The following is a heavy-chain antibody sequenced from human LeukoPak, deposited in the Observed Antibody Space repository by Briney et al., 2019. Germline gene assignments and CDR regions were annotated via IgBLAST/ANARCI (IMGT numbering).Heavy chain of an antibody. CDR1: GYSFTSYW. V-gene: IGHV5-51*01. J-gene: IGHJ4*02. CDR3: ARLPIAAAGTDTNYYFDY. CDR2: IYPGDSDT. Sequence: GESLKISCKGSGYSFTSYWIGWVRQMPGKGLEWMGIIYPGDSDTRYSPSFQGQVTISADKSISTAYLQWSSLKASDTAMYYCARLPIAAAGTDTNYYFDYWGQGTLVTVSS. D-gene: IGHD6-13*01.